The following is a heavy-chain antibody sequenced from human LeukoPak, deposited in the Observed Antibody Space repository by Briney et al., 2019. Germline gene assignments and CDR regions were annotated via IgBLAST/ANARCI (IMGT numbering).Heavy chain of an antibody. J-gene: IGHJ3*02. Sequence: GGSLRLSFPASRLTFSRYWMQEVGQAPGKGLVWVARIKNDGSTTIYADSVKGRFTISRDNTKNTLYLQMNSLRAEDTTVYYCTMTMMGSNAFDIWGQGTMVTVSS. D-gene: IGHD3-22*01. V-gene: IGHV3-74*01. CDR3: TMTMMGSNAFDI. CDR2: IKNDGSTT. CDR1: RLTFSRYW.